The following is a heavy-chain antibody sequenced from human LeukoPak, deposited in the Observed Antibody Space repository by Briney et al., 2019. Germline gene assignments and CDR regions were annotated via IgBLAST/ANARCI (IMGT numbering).Heavy chain of an antibody. D-gene: IGHD6-19*01. CDR2: ISGSGGST. V-gene: IGHV3-23*01. CDR1: GFTSSSYA. CDR3: AKDESGAVAGHFDY. Sequence: GGSLRLSCAASGFTSSSYAMSWVRQAPGKGLEWVSAISGSGGSTYYADSVKGRFTISRDNSKNTLYLQMNSLRAEDTAVYYCAKDESGAVAGHFDYWGQGTLVTVSS. J-gene: IGHJ4*02.